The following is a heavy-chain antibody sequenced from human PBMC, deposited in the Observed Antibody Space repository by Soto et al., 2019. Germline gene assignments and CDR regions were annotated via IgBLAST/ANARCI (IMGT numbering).Heavy chain of an antibody. V-gene: IGHV4-39*01. CDR3: AGQAPYGDIPFDL. Sequence: QLQLQESGPRLVKPSETLSLTCTVSGGSISGSISYWGWIRQPPEKGLEWIGSIYSGGATSYSPSLKTRVNLCMDTSKNQFSLILTSATAADTDVYFCAGQAPYGDIPFDLWGQGALVTVS. CDR2: IYSGGAT. CDR1: GGSISGSISY. J-gene: IGHJ4*01. D-gene: IGHD4-17*01.